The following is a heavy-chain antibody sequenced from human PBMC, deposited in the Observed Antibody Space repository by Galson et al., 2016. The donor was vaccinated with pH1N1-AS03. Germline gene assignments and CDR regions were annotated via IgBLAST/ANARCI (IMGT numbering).Heavy chain of an antibody. CDR3: AIRVDFWSGLPYYFDY. V-gene: IGHV5-51*01. Sequence: QSGAEVKKPGESLKISCKGSGYRFTSYWIGWVRQMPGKGLEWMGVSYPGDSGTRYSPSFHDQVTISVDKSISTAYLQWSSLKASDTAMYYCAIRVDFWSGLPYYFDYWGQGTLVTVSS. CDR2: SYPGDSGT. CDR1: GYRFTSYW. D-gene: IGHD3-3*01. J-gene: IGHJ4*02.